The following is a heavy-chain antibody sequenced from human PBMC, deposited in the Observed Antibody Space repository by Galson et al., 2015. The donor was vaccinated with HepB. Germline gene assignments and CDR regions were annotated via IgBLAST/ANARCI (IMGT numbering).Heavy chain of an antibody. J-gene: IGHJ5*01. D-gene: IGHD2-21*01. V-gene: IGHV3-30*04. CDR2: ISSDGSKN. CDR1: GFTFRTYT. CDR3: ARAENCGGGECRLVDS. Sequence: SLRLSCAASGFTFRTYTFHWFRQAPGKGLEWVALISSDGSKNNYADSARGRFTISRDNSWNTVYLQMSSLRPEDTAVYYCARAENCGGGECRLVDSWGLGTLVTVSS.